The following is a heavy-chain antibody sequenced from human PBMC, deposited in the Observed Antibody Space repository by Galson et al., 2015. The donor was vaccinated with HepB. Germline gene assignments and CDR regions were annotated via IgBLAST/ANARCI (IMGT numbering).Heavy chain of an antibody. J-gene: IGHJ5*02. D-gene: IGHD3-3*01. CDR3: AKGESGFNGWFEP. Sequence: SVKVSCKASGYPFTRYAMNWVRQAPGQGLEWMGRINTNTGTPTYAQSLRGRFVFSLDTSVSTAYLQISSLKAEDTAVYYCAKGESGFNGWFEPWGQGTLVTVSA. CDR2: INTNTGTP. V-gene: IGHV7-4-1*02. CDR1: GYPFTRYA.